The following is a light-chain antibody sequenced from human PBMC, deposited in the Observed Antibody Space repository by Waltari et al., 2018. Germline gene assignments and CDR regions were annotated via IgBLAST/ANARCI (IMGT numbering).Light chain of an antibody. CDR1: PSVGRA. CDR3: QMYVRLPVT. CDR2: DAS. J-gene: IGKJ1*01. Sequence: EMVLTQSQGTLAFSPGERAPLSCRASPSVGRALAWYQQKPGQAPRLLIYDASSRATGISDKFSGSGSGTDFSLTINRVEPEDFAVYFCQMYVRLPVTFGQGTKVEVK. V-gene: IGKV3-20*01.